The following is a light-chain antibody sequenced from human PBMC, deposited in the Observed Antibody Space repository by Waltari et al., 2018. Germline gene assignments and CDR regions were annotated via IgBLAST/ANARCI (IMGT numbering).Light chain of an antibody. V-gene: IGLV2-14*03. CDR1: SRDVGGYDY. CDR3: SSYTSTTTVI. J-gene: IGLJ2*01. CDR2: DVS. Sequence: QSALTQPASVSGSPGQSITISCTGTSRDVGGYDYVSWYQQRPGKAPKVMIYDVSNRPSGVSNRFSGSKSGNTASLAISGLQAEDEADYYCSSYTSTTTVIFGGGTKLTVL.